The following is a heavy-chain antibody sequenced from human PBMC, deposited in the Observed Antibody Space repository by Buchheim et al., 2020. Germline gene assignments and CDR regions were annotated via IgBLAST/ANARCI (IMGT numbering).Heavy chain of an antibody. J-gene: IGHJ6*03. Sequence: VQLVESGGGVVQPGRSLRLSCAASGFTFSSYEMNWVRQAPGKGLEWVSYISSSGSTIYYADSVKGRFTISRDNAKNSLYLQMNSLRAEDTAVYYCARVGYCGGDCYSHYYYMDVWGKGTT. CDR3: ARVGYCGGDCYSHYYYMDV. CDR1: GFTFSSYE. V-gene: IGHV3-48*03. D-gene: IGHD2-21*02. CDR2: ISSSGSTI.